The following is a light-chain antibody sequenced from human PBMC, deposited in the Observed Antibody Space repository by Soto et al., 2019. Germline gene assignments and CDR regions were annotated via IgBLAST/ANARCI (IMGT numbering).Light chain of an antibody. CDR3: QQYRSWPRT. J-gene: IGKJ4*02. CDR2: GAS. Sequence: EIVLTQSPATLSVSPGERVTLSCRASQSVDINLAWYQQKPGQAPRLLIYGASTRATDMSGTFSGRGSGTEFTLTISNVRPEDFAVYYCQQYRSWPRTFGRGTKVDIK. CDR1: QSVDIN. V-gene: IGKV3-15*01.